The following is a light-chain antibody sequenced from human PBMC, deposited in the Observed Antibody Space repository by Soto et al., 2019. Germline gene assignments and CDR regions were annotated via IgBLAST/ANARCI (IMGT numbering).Light chain of an antibody. J-gene: IGLJ3*02. V-gene: IGLV2-8*01. CDR1: SSDVGGYNY. Sequence: QSALTQPPSASGSPGQSVTISCTGTSSDVGGYNYVSWYQQYPGKAPKLMIYEVSKRPSGVPDRFSGSKSGKTASLTVSGLQAEDEAEYFCTSYAGSDIWVFGRGTKLTVL. CDR3: TSYAGSDIWV. CDR2: EVS.